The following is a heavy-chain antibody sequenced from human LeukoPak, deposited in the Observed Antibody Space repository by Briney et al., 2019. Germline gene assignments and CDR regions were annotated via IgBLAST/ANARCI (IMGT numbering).Heavy chain of an antibody. CDR1: GGSISSSSYY. CDR3: ARQTYYDILTGTYSNWFDP. Sequence: PSETLSLTCTVSGGSISSSSYYWGWIRQPPGKGLEWIGSIYYSGSTYYNPSLKSRVTISVDTSKNQFSLKLSSVTAADTAVYYCARQTYYDILTGTYSNWFDPWGQGTLVTVSS. CDR2: IYYSGST. D-gene: IGHD3-9*01. J-gene: IGHJ5*02. V-gene: IGHV4-39*01.